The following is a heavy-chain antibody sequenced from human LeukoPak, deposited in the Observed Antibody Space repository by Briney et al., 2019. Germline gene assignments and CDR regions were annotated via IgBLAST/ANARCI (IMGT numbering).Heavy chain of an antibody. CDR2: IYLGDSDT. CDR3: ARVNLEYYYGSGRLIKYYYYMDV. J-gene: IGHJ6*03. D-gene: IGHD3-10*01. Sequence: GESLKISCKGSGYNFTSYWIGWVRQMPGKGLEWMGIIYLGDSDTRYSPSFQGQVTISADKSISTAYLQWSSLKASDTAMYYCARVNLEYYYGSGRLIKYYYYMDVWGKGTTVTVSS. V-gene: IGHV5-51*01. CDR1: GYNFTSYW.